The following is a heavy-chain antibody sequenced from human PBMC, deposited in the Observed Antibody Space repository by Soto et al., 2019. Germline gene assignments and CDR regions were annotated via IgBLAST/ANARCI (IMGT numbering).Heavy chain of an antibody. CDR1: GFDFSTHW. V-gene: IGHV3-74*01. J-gene: IGHJ6*02. CDR3: ARRLELPLGASLYYYGMDV. CDR2: IDDDGSST. Sequence: PGGSLRLSCAASGFDFSTHWMHWVRQAPRKGLEWVARIDDDGSSTRYADSVKGRFTISRDNAKNIVYLEMTSLRTEDTAVYFCARRLELPLGASLYYYGMDVWGQGTTVTVSS. D-gene: IGHD1-7*01.